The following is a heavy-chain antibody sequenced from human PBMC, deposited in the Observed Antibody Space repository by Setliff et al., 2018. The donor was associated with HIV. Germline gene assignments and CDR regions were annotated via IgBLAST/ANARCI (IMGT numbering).Heavy chain of an antibody. J-gene: IGHJ2*01. CDR3: ARGFTTVRGVTITKYLDL. CDR2: INPTGGST. D-gene: IGHD3-10*01. Sequence: ASVKVSCKASGYTFTSQYLHWVRQAPGQGLEWMGVINPTGGSTTYAQNFQGRVTMTRDTSTSTVYMEVSSLRSEDTAVYYCARGFTTVRGVTITKYLDLWGRGTLVTVSS. V-gene: IGHV1-46*01. CDR1: GYTFTSQY.